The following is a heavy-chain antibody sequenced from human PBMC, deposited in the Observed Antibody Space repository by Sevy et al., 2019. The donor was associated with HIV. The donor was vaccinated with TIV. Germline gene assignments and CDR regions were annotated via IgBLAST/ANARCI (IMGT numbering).Heavy chain of an antibody. D-gene: IGHD1-26*01. CDR1: GYTFTSYI. V-gene: IGHV1-18*01. J-gene: IGHJ1*01. Sequence: ASVKVSCKASGYTFTSYIITWVRQAPGQGLEWMGRISTYNGDSQYAQQLQGRLTMTTDTSTSTAYMELRNLRSDDTAVYYCARAPRGSQGPGQYFLHWGHGTLVTVSS. CDR2: ISTYNGDS. CDR3: ARAPRGSQGPGQYFLH.